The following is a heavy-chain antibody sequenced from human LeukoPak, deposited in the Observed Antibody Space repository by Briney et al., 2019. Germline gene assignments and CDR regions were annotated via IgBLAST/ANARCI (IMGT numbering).Heavy chain of an antibody. Sequence: GGSLRLSCAASGFTFSSYSMNWVRQAPGKGLEWVSSISSSSSYIYYADSVKGRFTISRVNAKNSLYLQMNSLRAEDTAVYYCARDRGIVGATSYWGQGTLVTVSS. V-gene: IGHV3-21*01. CDR3: ARDRGIVGATSY. D-gene: IGHD1-26*01. J-gene: IGHJ4*02. CDR1: GFTFSSYS. CDR2: ISSSSSYI.